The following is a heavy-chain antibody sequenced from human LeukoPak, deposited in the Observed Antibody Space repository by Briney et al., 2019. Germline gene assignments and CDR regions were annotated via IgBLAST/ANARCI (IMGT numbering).Heavy chain of an antibody. CDR1: GGSISSSNW. J-gene: IGHJ4*02. CDR2: IYHSGST. V-gene: IGHV4-4*02. D-gene: IGHD2-15*01. Sequence: PSETLSLTCAVSGGSISSSNWWSWVRQPPGKGLEWIGEIYHSGSTNYNPSLKSRVTISVDTSKNQFSLKLSSVTAADTAVYYCANRGYCSGGSCYSKGVFDYWGQGTLVTVSS. CDR3: ANRGYCSGGSCYSKGVFDY.